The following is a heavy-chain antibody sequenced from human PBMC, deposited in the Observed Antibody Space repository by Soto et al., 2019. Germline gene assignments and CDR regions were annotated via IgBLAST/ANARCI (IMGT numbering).Heavy chain of an antibody. CDR3: TRGDTSMGFDY. J-gene: IGHJ4*02. CDR2: IYPGDSDA. Sequence: PGESLKISCKGSGYSFTTYWIAWVRQMPGKGLEWMGIIYPGDSDARYSPSFQGQVTFSADKSIHTTYLHFNSLEASDTAMYFCTRGDTSMGFDYWGQGTLVTVSS. V-gene: IGHV5-51*01. CDR1: GYSFTTYW. D-gene: IGHD5-18*01.